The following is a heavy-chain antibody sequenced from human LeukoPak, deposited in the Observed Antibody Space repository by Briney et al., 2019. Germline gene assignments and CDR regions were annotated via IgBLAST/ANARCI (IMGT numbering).Heavy chain of an antibody. V-gene: IGHV7-4-1*02. CDR3: AKDISGYFDWSHFDP. J-gene: IGHJ5*02. CDR2: INTNTGNP. CDR1: GYTFTSYA. Sequence: ASVKVSCKASGYTFTSYAMNWVRQAPGQGLEWMGWINTNTGNPTYAQGSTGRFVFSLDTSVSTAYLQISSLKAEDTAVYYCAKDISGYFDWSHFDPWGQGTLVTVSS. D-gene: IGHD3-9*01.